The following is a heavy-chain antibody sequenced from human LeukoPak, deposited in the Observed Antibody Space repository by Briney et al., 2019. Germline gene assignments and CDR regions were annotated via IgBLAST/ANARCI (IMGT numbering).Heavy chain of an antibody. Sequence: PSETLSLTCTVSGYSISSGYYWGWIRQPPGKGLEWIGSIYHSGSTYYNPSLKSRVTISVDTSKNQISLKVSSVTAADSALYFCARQRTSGSASNLRVAQIDSWGQGTLVTVSS. CDR1: GYSISSGYY. V-gene: IGHV4-38-2*02. D-gene: IGHD3-3*01. J-gene: IGHJ4*02. CDR3: ARQRTSGSASNLRVAQIDS. CDR2: IYHSGST.